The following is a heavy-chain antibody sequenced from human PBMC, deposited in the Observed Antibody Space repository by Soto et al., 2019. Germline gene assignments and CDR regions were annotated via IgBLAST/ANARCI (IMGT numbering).Heavy chain of an antibody. D-gene: IGHD4-17*01. Sequence: PSETLSLTCTVSGGSISSYYWSWIRQPPGKGLEWIAYIYYSGSTYYNPSLKSRVTISVDTSKNQFSLKLSSVTAADTAVYYCARLSLGDYVLYWGQGTLVTVSS. CDR3: ARLSLGDYVLY. V-gene: IGHV4-59*04. CDR2: IYYSGST. J-gene: IGHJ4*02. CDR1: GGSISSYY.